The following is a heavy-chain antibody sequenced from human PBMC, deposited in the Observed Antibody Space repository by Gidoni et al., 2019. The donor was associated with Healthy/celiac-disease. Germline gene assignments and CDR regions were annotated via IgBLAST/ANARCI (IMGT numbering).Heavy chain of an antibody. V-gene: IGHV3-48*02. Sequence: EVQLVESGGGLVQPGGSLRLSCAASGFTVICYSMNWVRQAPGKGLEWVSYISSSSSTIYYADSVKGRFTISRDNAKNSLYLQMNSLRDEDTAVYYCASSLLLPPYFDYWGQGTLVTVSS. J-gene: IGHJ4*02. D-gene: IGHD3-22*01. CDR2: ISSSSSTI. CDR3: ASSLLLPPYFDY. CDR1: GFTVICYS.